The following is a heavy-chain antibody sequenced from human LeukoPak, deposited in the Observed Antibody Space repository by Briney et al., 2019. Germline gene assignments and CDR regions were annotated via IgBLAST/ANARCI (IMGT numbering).Heavy chain of an antibody. CDR2: INPNSGDT. J-gene: IGHJ3*01. V-gene: IGHV1-2*06. D-gene: IGHD3-16*01. CDR3: AREDNGGATDDGFDV. Sequence: ASVKVSCTASGYTFTGYYVHWVRQAPGQGLEWMGRINPNSGDTNYAQKFQGRVTMTRDTSISTAYMELSRLRSDDTAVYYCAREDNGGATDDGFDVWGHGTVVTVSS. CDR1: GYTFTGYY.